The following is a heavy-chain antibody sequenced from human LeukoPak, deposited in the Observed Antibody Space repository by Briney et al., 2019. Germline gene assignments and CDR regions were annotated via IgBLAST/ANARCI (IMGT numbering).Heavy chain of an antibody. D-gene: IGHD5-18*01. CDR2: ISSSGNTI. CDR3: ATSFDTAMDLFDY. V-gene: IGHV3-48*03. Sequence: GGSLRLSCAASGFTFSSYEMNWVRQAPGKGLEWVSYISSSGNTIYYADSVKGRFTISRDNAENSLYLQMNSLRVEDTAVYYCATSFDTAMDLFDYWGQGTLVTVSS. CDR1: GFTFSSYE. J-gene: IGHJ4*02.